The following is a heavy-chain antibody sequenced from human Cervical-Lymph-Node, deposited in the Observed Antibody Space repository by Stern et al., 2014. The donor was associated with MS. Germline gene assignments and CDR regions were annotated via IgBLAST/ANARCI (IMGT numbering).Heavy chain of an antibody. J-gene: IGHJ4*02. D-gene: IGHD2-15*01. CDR3: VAATLIDY. Sequence: EVQLVESGGGLVKPGGSLRLSCAASGFNFNNAWMSWVRQVPGKGLEWVGRIKSDTDGGPTDYGISVKGRVTISRDDSKNILFLQMNRLKTEDTAVYYCVAATLIDYWGPGVLVTVSS. CDR2: IKSDTDGGPT. V-gene: IGHV3-15*01. CDR1: GFNFNNAW.